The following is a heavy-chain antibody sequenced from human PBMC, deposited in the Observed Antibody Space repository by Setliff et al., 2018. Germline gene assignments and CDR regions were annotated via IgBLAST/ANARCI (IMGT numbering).Heavy chain of an antibody. CDR2: IYYSGST. CDR1: GCSISSCGYY. V-gene: IGHV4-31*03. Sequence: SETLSLTCTVSGCSISSCGYYWSWIRQHPGKGLEWIGYIYYSGSTYYNPSLKSRVTISVDTSKNQFSLKLSSVTAADTAVYYCARVPRFTDTRNAFDIWGQGTMVTVS. CDR3: ARVPRFTDTRNAFDI. J-gene: IGHJ3*02. D-gene: IGHD5-18*01.